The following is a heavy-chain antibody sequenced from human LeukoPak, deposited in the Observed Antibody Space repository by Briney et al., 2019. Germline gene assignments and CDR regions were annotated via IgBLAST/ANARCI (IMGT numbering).Heavy chain of an antibody. CDR3: ARDLHTVTPIPSDY. J-gene: IGHJ4*02. V-gene: IGHV3-20*04. CDR2: INWNGGST. CDR1: GFTFDDYG. D-gene: IGHD4-17*01. Sequence: GGSLRLSCAASGFTFDDYGMSWARQAPGKRLEWGSGINWNGGSTGYADSVKGRFTISRANAKNSLYLQLNRLRAEETALYYCARDLHTVTPIPSDYCGEGALGTASS.